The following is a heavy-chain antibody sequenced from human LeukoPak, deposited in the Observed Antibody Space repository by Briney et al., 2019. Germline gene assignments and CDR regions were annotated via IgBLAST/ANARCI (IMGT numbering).Heavy chain of an antibody. J-gene: IGHJ6*02. CDR3: ARAGPIHSSSWYGYYYYGMDV. D-gene: IGHD6-13*01. V-gene: IGHV4-59*08. CDR2: IYHRGST. CDR1: GGSINSYY. Sequence: SETLSLTCTVSGGSINSYYWSWIRQPPGKGLEWIGYIYHRGSTNYNSSLKSRVSISVDTSKNQFYLKLTSVTAADTAVYYCARAGPIHSSSWYGYYYYGMDVWGQGTTVTVSS.